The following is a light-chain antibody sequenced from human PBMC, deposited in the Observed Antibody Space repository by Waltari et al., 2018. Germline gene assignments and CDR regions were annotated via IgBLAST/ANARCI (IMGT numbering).Light chain of an antibody. CDR1: QSITKRY. V-gene: IGKV3-20*01. J-gene: IGKJ2*01. CDR3: QQYGSSFMYT. Sequence: VLTQSPGTLSLSPGERATFSCRASQSITKRYFAWYQQKPGQAPRLLIYGASSRAPCIPDRFSSSGSGTDFTLTISRLEPEDFAVYYCQQYGSSFMYTFGQGTKLEIK. CDR2: GAS.